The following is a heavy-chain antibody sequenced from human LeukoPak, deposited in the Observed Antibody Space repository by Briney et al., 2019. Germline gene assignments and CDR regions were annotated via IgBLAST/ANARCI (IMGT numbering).Heavy chain of an antibody. D-gene: IGHD7-27*01. J-gene: IGHJ6*03. CDR3: ARDGDSHYYYYMDV. CDR2: INSDGSST. CDR1: GFTFSNYW. V-gene: IGHV3-74*01. Sequence: GGSLRLSCAASGFTFSNYWMHWVRQAPGKGLVWVSRINSDGSSTSYADSVKGRFTISRDNAKNTLYLQMNSLRAEDTAVYYCARDGDSHYYYYMDVWGKGTTVTISS.